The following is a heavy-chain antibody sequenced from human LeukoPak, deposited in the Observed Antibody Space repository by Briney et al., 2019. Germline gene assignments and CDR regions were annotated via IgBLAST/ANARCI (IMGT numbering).Heavy chain of an antibody. CDR1: GYNFTSYW. V-gene: IGHV5-10-1*01. J-gene: IGHJ4*02. CDR3: ARQKATVTPSSDY. CDR2: IDPSDSYT. D-gene: IGHD4-17*01. Sequence: GESLLISCKGSGYNFTSYWISWVRQLPGKGLEWMGRIDPSDSYTNYSPSFQGHVTISADKSISTAYLQWSSLKASDTAMYYCARQKATVTPSSDYWGQGTLVTVSS.